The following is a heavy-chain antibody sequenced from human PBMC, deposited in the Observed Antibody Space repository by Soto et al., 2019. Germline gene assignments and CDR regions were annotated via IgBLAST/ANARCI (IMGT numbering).Heavy chain of an antibody. CDR3: ARDVSPGSSGYFLEAFDI. CDR1: GFTFGNYW. V-gene: IGHV3-7*05. CDR2: IKGDGSAK. D-gene: IGHD6-25*01. Sequence: EVQLVESGGGLVQPGGSLRLSCAASGFTFGNYWMTWVRQAPGKGLEWVAKIKGDGSAKTYLDSVRGRFTDSRDNAENSLFLQMNILRAEDTALYYCARDVSPGSSGYFLEAFDIWGQGTMVTVS. J-gene: IGHJ3*02.